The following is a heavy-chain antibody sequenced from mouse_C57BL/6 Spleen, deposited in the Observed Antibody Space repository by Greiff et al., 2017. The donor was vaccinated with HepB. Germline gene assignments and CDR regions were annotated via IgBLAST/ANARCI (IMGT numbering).Heavy chain of an antibody. CDR1: GFTFSDAW. CDR2: IRNKANNHAT. CDR3: TRPGRLRPFAY. D-gene: IGHD2-4*01. J-gene: IGHJ3*01. V-gene: IGHV6-6*01. Sequence: DVQLQESGGGLVQPGGSMKLSCAASGFTFSDAWMDWVRQSPEKGLEWVAEIRNKANNHATYYAESVKVRFTISRDDSKSSVYLQMNSLRAEDTGIYYCTRPGRLRPFAYWGQGTLVTVSA.